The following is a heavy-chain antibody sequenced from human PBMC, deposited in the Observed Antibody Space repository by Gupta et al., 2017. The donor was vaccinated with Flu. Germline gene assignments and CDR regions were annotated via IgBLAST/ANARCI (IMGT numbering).Heavy chain of an antibody. CDR2: FDPEDGET. Sequence: FTDYYIHWVQQAPGKELAWVGLFDPEDGETIYGERFQGRVSITADTSADTVYLELSSLRSEDTAAYYCARVRDRGSNGMDVWDQGTTVTVSS. CDR3: ARVRDRGSNGMDV. J-gene: IGHJ6*02. CDR1: FTDYY. D-gene: IGHD3-10*01. V-gene: IGHV1-69-2*01.